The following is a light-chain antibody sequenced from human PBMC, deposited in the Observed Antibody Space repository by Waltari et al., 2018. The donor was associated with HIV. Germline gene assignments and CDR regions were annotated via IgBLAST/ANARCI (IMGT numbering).Light chain of an antibody. J-gene: IGLJ3*02. CDR1: SSDVGGYDH. CDR2: DVS. V-gene: IGLV2-14*01. Sequence: QSALTQPASVSGSLGQSITIPCTGTSSDVGGYDHVSLYQQHPGRAPKLLIYDVSNRPSGVSNRFSGSKSGNTASLTISGLQAEDEADYHCSSYTSSSALEVVFGGGTTLTVL. CDR3: SSYTSSSALEVV.